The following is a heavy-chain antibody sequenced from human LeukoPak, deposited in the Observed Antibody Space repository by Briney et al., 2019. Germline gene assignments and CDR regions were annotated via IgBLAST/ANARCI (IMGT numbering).Heavy chain of an antibody. J-gene: IGHJ4*02. V-gene: IGHV4-39*01. CDR1: GGSISSSSYY. CDR3: ARHIAVAGTYQKWYFDY. CDR2: IYYSGST. Sequence: PSETLSLTCTVSGGSISSSSYYWGWIRQPPGKGLEWIGGIYYSGSTYYNPSLKSRVTISVDTSKNQFSLKLSSVTAADTAVYYCARHIAVAGTYQKWYFDYWGQGTLVTVSS. D-gene: IGHD6-19*01.